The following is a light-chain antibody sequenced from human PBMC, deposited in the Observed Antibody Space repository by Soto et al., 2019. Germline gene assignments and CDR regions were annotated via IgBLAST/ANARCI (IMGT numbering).Light chain of an antibody. CDR3: NSYTSSSTLV. CDR1: SSDVGGYNY. CDR2: EVN. Sequence: QSALTQPASVSGSPGQSITISCTGTSSDVGGYNYVSWYQQHPGKAPKLMIYEVNNRPSGVSNRFSGSKSGNTASLTISGLKAEDEADYYCNSYTSSSTLVFGGGTKLTVL. J-gene: IGLJ3*02. V-gene: IGLV2-14*01.